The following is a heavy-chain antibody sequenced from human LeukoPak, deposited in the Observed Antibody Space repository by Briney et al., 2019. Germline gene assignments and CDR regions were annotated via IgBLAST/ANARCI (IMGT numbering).Heavy chain of an antibody. CDR1: GFTFSSYG. D-gene: IGHD1-26*01. V-gene: IGHV3-30*03. J-gene: IGHJ4*02. Sequence: GRSLRLSCAASGFTFSSYGMHWVRQAPGKGLEWVAVISYDGSNKYYADSVKGRFTISRDNSKNTLYLQMNSLRAEDTAVYYCARGLGAPDWWGQGSLVTVSS. CDR3: ARGLGAPDW. CDR2: ISYDGSNK.